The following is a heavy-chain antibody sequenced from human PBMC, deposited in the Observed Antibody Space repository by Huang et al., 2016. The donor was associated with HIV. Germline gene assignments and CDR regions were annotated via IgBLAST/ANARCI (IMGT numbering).Heavy chain of an antibody. CDR1: GFTFATYG. D-gene: IGHD6-13*01. V-gene: IGHV3-30*02. Sequence: QVQLVESGGGVVQPGGSLRLSCAASGFTFATYGMHWVRQAPGKGLAWVAFIRSDATDKYYAESVKGRFTASRDNSKNTLFLHMNSLRPEDTALYYCAKIPPLHANLATSGPGPVDYWGQGTLVTVSS. CDR2: IRSDATDK. CDR3: AKIPPLHANLATSGPGPVDY. J-gene: IGHJ4*02.